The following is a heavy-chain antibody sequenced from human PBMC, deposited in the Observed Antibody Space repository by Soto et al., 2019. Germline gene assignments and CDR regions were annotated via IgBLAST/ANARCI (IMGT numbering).Heavy chain of an antibody. Sequence: ASVKVSCKASGYTFTSYDIYWVRQATGQGLEWMGWMNPNTGNSGYAQKFQGRVTMTSDTSISTAHMELSSLRSEDTAVYYCARGVHYDSSGYYYFYWGQGTLVTVSS. V-gene: IGHV1-8*01. CDR1: GYTFTSYD. J-gene: IGHJ4*02. D-gene: IGHD3-22*01. CDR3: ARGVHYDSSGYYYFY. CDR2: MNPNTGNS.